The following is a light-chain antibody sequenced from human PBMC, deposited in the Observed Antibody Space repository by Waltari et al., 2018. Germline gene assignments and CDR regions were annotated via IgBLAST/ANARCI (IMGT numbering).Light chain of an antibody. CDR2: DAS. CDR3: QQGYKSPPT. Sequence: DVLVTQSPSSLSASVGDRVTITCRASQYIANFLNWYQHMPGKAPRLLIPDASTLQPGVSPRFSGSTSGTDFILTIDNLQPEDFATYYCQQGYKSPPTFGPGTKVDV. J-gene: IGKJ3*01. CDR1: QYIANF. V-gene: IGKV1-39*01.